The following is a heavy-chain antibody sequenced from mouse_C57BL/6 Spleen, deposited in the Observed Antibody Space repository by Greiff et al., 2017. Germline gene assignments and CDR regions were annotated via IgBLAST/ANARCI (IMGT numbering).Heavy chain of an antibody. CDR3: VRQAPFTDFDY. J-gene: IGHJ2*01. V-gene: IGHV10-1*01. CDR1: GFSFNTYA. CDR2: IRSKSNNYAT. Sequence: EVKLQESGGGLVQPKGSLKLSCAASGFSFNTYAMNWVRQAPGKGLEWVARIRSKSNNYATYYADSVKDRFTISRDDSESMLYLQMNNLKTEDTAMYYCVRQAPFTDFDYWGQGTTLTVS.